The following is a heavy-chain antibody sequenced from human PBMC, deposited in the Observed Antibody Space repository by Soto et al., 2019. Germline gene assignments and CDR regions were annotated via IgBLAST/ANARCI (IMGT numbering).Heavy chain of an antibody. CDR1: GGSISSYY. D-gene: IGHD2-2*01. Sequence: QVQLQESGPGLVKPSETLSLTCTVSGGSISSYYWSWIRQPPGKGLEWIGYIYYSGSTNYNPSLKSRVTISVDTSKNQFSLKLSSVTAADTAVYYCARGRGGWFINQLLNAFDIWGQGPMVTVSS. V-gene: IGHV4-59*01. J-gene: IGHJ3*02. CDR3: ARGRGGWFINQLLNAFDI. CDR2: IYYSGST.